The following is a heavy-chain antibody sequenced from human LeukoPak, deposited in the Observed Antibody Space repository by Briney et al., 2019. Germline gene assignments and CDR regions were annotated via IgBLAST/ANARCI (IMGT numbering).Heavy chain of an antibody. D-gene: IGHD6-19*01. CDR2: LYTSGTT. CDR3: ARAGGSVGWYGTIDS. J-gene: IGHJ4*02. V-gene: IGHV4-61*09. Sequence: SETLSLTCTVSGGSISSGSYYWTWIRQPAGKGLEWIGNLYTSGTTSYNPSLQSRVTISADTSKHQLSLRLTSVTGADTAVYYCARAGGSVGWYGTIDSWGQGTLVTVSS. CDR1: GGSISSGSYY.